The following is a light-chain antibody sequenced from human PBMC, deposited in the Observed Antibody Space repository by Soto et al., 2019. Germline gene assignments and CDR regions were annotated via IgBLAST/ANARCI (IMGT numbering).Light chain of an antibody. Sequence: QSALTQPPSVSGSPGQSVTISCTGTTSDIDNYDSVSWYQQAPGKAPKLIIYDVNNRPSGAPDRFSGSTSGNTASLTISRLQAEDETDYFCSLYTSNGSLIFGPGTKLTVL. J-gene: IGLJ1*01. CDR1: TSDIDNYDS. V-gene: IGLV2-18*01. CDR2: DVN. CDR3: SLYTSNGSLI.